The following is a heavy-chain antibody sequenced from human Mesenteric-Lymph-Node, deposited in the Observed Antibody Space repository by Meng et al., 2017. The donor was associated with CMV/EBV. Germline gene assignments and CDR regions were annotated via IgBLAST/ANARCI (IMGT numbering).Heavy chain of an antibody. CDR2: VSTDSTYI. V-gene: IGHV3-21*01. D-gene: IGHD3-10*01. CDR3: ARVVVDYYGSGSYDRFDS. J-gene: IGHJ4*02. CDR1: GFTFSDYY. Sequence: GGSLRLSCAASGFTFSDYYMNWVRQAPGKGLEWVSAVSTDSTYIYYADSVEGRFTISRDNAGNSLYLQMNSLRAEDTAVYYCARVVVDYYGSGSYDRFDSWGQGTLVTVSS.